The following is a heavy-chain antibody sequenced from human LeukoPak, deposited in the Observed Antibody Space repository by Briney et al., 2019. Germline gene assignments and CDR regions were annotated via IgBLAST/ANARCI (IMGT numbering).Heavy chain of an antibody. CDR3: AKDGSYYNFDY. V-gene: IGHV3-23*01. Sequence: PGGSLRLSCAASGFTFSTYAMSWVRQAPGKGLEWVSVISGSGGHTDYADSVKDRFTISRDNSKNTLYLQMNSLRAEDTAVYYCAKDGSYYNFDYWGQGTLVTVSP. CDR1: GFTFSTYA. J-gene: IGHJ4*02. CDR2: ISGSGGHT. D-gene: IGHD3-10*01.